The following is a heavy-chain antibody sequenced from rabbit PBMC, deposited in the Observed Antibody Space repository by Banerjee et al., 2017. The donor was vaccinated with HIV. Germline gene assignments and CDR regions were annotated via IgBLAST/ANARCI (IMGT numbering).Heavy chain of an antibody. V-gene: IGHV1S45*01. CDR3: AGANAAGRYYSL. Sequence: QEQLVESGGGLVQPEGSLTLTCTASGFSFSSSYWICWVRQAPGKGLEWIACIYAGSSGSTYYASWAKGRFTISKTSSTTVTLQMTSLTAADTATYLCAGANAAGRYYSLWGQGTLVTVS. CDR1: GFSFSSSYW. J-gene: IGHJ3*01. CDR2: IYAGSSGST. D-gene: IGHD8-1*01.